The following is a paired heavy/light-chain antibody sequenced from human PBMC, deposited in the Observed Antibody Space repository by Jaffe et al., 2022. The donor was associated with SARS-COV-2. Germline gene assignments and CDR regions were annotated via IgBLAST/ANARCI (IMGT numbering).Heavy chain of an antibody. CDR3: ATYAVGRGGSGY. Sequence: QVQLQESGPGLVKPSQILSLTCSVSGVSISSDYYHCTWIRQPAGKGLEWIGRIDPGGTTYYNPSLQSRVTISLDTSKNQFSLKLGSVIAADTAVYYCATYAVGRGGSGYWGQGTLVTVSS. D-gene: IGHD2-2*01. CDR2: IDPGGTT. V-gene: IGHV4-61*02. CDR1: GVSISSDYYH. J-gene: IGHJ4*02.
Light chain of an antibody. CDR2: KAS. Sequence: DIQMTQSPSTLSASVGDRVTITCRASQSIRTWLAWYQQKPGKAPKVLISKASNLESGVPSRFSGSGSGTEFTLTISSLQPDDFATYYCQQYETYSWTFGQGTKVDIK. J-gene: IGKJ1*01. CDR3: QQYETYSWT. CDR1: QSIRTW. V-gene: IGKV1-5*03.